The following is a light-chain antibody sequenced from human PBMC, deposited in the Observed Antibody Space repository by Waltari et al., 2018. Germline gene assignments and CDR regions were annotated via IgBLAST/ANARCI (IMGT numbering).Light chain of an antibody. CDR2: EVI. CDR1: NSDVGNYNL. Sequence: QSALTQPASVSGTPGQSITISCTGTNSDVGNYNLVSWYQHHPGEAPKLMICEVIKRPSGVFNRVSGSKSGNTASLTISGLQAEDEADYYCCSYAGSGTYVFGTGTKVTVL. J-gene: IGLJ1*01. CDR3: CSYAGSGTYV. V-gene: IGLV2-23*02.